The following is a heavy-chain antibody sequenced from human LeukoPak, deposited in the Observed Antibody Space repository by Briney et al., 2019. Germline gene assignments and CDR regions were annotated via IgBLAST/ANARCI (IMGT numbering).Heavy chain of an antibody. CDR1: GSTFDDYA. CDR3: AREGPSFPN. J-gene: IGHJ6*04. CDR2: IYSGGIT. D-gene: IGHD1-26*01. V-gene: IGHV3-53*01. Sequence: GGSLRLSCAASGSTFDDYAMHWVRQAPGKGLEWVSVIYSGGITYYADSVKGRFTISTDNSKNTLYLQMNNLRAEDTAVYYCAREGPSFPNWGKGTTVTVSS.